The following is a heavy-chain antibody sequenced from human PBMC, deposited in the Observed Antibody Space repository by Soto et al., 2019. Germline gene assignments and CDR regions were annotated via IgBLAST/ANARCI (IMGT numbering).Heavy chain of an antibody. V-gene: IGHV4-31*03. CDR2: IYYTGGT. Sequence: SETLSLTCSVSGGSISSSDYHWNWIRQLPGKGLEWIGYIYYTGGTYSSPSLRSRVTMSIDTSKNQFSLKLSSVTAADTAVYYCARRGTYYYGSGSYYPSYYYYMDVWGKGTTVTVSS. CDR1: GGSISSSDYH. CDR3: ARRGTYYYGSGSYYPSYYYYMDV. D-gene: IGHD3-10*01. J-gene: IGHJ6*03.